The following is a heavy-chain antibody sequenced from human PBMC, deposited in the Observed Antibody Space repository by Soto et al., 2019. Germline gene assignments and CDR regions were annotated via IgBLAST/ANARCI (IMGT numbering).Heavy chain of an antibody. Sequence: GSLRLSCNASGCTFSSTYMSWVRQAPGMGREWVAVIESGGSTHYADSVKGRFTISRDIPKNMIYLQLHTLRAEDTAVYYCAKDLGPLRLLNYYFYGLDVWGQGTTVTVSS. CDR2: IESGGST. CDR3: AKDLGPLRLLNYYFYGLDV. D-gene: IGHD2-15*01. J-gene: IGHJ6*02. CDR1: GCTFSSTY. V-gene: IGHV3-53*01.